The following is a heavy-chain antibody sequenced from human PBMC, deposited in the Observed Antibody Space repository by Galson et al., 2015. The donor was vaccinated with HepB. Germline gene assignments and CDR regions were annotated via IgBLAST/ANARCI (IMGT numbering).Heavy chain of an antibody. CDR2: INPSDGRT. D-gene: IGHD2-8*02. CDR3: ARDLVGSYGLDV. J-gene: IGHJ6*02. Sequence: SVKVSCKASGYTFTSYYMHWVRQAPGQGLEWMGIINPSDGRTSYAQKFQGRVTMTRDTSTSTVYMELSSLRSEDTAVYYCARDLVGSYGLDVWGQGTTVTVSS. V-gene: IGHV1-46*01. CDR1: GYTFTSYY.